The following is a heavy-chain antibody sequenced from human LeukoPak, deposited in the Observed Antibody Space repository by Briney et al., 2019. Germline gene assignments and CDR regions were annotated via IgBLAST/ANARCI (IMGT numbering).Heavy chain of an antibody. CDR3: ARQTHSSFFDY. CDR2: ISGSGGST. CDR1: GFTFSSYA. V-gene: IGHV3-23*01. Sequence: GGSLRLSCAASGFTFSSYAMSWVRQAPGKGLEWVSAISGSGGSTYYADSVKGRFTISRDSSKNTLYLQMNSLRAEDTAVYYCARQTHSSFFDYWGQGTLVTVSS. D-gene: IGHD6-6*01. J-gene: IGHJ4*02.